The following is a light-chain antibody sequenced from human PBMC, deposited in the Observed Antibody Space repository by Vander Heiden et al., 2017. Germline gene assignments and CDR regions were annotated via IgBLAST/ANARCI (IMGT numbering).Light chain of an antibody. Sequence: QSVLTQPPSVSGAPGPRVTIPCTGSSSNIEPGYHVHCYRHVPGTAPRLVIEGNNNRPSGVPDRVSGSKSGTSASLAITGLQAEDEADYYCQSYETSMGSSSWVFGGGTKLTVL. J-gene: IGLJ3*02. V-gene: IGLV1-40*01. CDR2: GNN. CDR3: QSYETSMGSSSWV. CDR1: SSNIEPGYH.